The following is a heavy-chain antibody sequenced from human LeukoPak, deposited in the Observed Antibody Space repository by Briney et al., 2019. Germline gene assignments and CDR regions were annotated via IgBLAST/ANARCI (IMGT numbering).Heavy chain of an antibody. CDR1: GLTFSGYV. CDR3: ASSGYYLTDAFDI. CDR2: IWYDGSNK. Sequence: GGSLRLSCAASGLTFSGYVMSWARQAPGKGLEWVAVIWYDGSNKYYADSVKGRFTISRDNSKSTLYLQMNSLRAEDTTVYYCASSGYYLTDAFDIWGQGTMVTVSS. D-gene: IGHD3-22*01. V-gene: IGHV3-30-3*01. J-gene: IGHJ3*02.